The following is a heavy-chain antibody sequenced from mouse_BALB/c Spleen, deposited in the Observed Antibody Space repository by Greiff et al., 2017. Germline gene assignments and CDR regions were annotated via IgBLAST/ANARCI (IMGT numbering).Heavy chain of an antibody. J-gene: IGHJ3*01. Sequence: QVQLQQSGAELAKPGASVKMSCKASGYTFTSYWMHWVKQRPGQGLEWIGYINPSTGYTEYNQKFKDKATLTADKSSSTAYMQLSSLTSEDSAVYYCARRGYERGSWFAYWGQGTLVTVSA. CDR3: ARRGYERGSWFAY. D-gene: IGHD2-14*01. V-gene: IGHV1-7*01. CDR1: GYTFTSYW. CDR2: INPSTGYT.